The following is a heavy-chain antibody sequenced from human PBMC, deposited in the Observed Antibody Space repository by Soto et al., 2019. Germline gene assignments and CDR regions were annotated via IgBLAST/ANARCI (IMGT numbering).Heavy chain of an antibody. Sequence: QVHLLQSGAEVKKPGASVKVSGKGSGYAFTTYGITWVRQAPGQGLEWMGWISAHNGNTNYAQKLQGRVTVTRDTSTSTAYMELRSLRSDDTAVYYCARGRYGEYWGQGALVTVSS. D-gene: IGHD3-10*01. J-gene: IGHJ4*02. CDR1: GYAFTTYG. CDR3: ARGRYGEY. CDR2: ISAHNGNT. V-gene: IGHV1-18*01.